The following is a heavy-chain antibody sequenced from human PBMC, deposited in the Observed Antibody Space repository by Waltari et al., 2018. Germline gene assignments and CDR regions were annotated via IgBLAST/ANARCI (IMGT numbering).Heavy chain of an antibody. V-gene: IGHV3-48*01. Sequence: EVQLVESGGGLVQPGGSLSLSCAVSGFKFSVCSINWVRQAPGKGLEWVSQIWTTSNTIHNADTVKGRFTISRDNAKSSLYLQMSSLRVEDTAVYYCVRDSDYAFDFWGPGTMVTVSS. CDR1: GFKFSVCS. CDR3: VRDSDYAFDF. CDR2: IWTTSNTI. J-gene: IGHJ3*01.